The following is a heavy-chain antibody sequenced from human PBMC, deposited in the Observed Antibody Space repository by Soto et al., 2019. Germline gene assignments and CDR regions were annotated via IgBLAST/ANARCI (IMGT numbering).Heavy chain of an antibody. CDR3: AKDRVPYSDYGRYFEL. Sequence: EVQLVESGGGLVQPGGSLRLSCAASGFTVSTYWMHWVRQDPGKGLMWVSRISPDGSTTTYADPVRGRFTISRDTAENTLYLQMNSLRVEDTAVYYCAKDRVPYSDYGRYFELWGRGTLVTVSS. V-gene: IGHV3-74*01. CDR1: GFTVSTYW. J-gene: IGHJ2*01. D-gene: IGHD4-17*01. CDR2: ISPDGSTT.